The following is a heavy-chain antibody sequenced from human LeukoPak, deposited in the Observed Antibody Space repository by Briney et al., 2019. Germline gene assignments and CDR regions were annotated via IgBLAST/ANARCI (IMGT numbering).Heavy chain of an antibody. Sequence: PSAPLSLTCTVSGASISSYYWTWIRQPAGKGLEWIGRIYTSGSTNYNPSLKSRVAMSVDTSKNQFSLKLSSVTAADTAVYYCARLSADSSSSRGFDYWGQGTLVTVSS. V-gene: IGHV4-4*07. CDR3: ARLSADSSSSRGFDY. CDR2: IYTSGST. J-gene: IGHJ4*02. D-gene: IGHD2-2*01. CDR1: GASISSYY.